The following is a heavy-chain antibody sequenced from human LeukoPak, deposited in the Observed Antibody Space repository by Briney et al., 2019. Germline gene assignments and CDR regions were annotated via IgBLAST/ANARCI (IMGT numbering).Heavy chain of an antibody. D-gene: IGHD1-26*01. CDR1: GFTFSSYS. CDR2: ISSSSSYI. V-gene: IGHV3-21*01. Sequence: GGSLRLSCAASGFTFSSYSMNWVRQAPGKGLEWVSSISSSSSYIYYADSVKGRFTNSRDDAKNSLYLQMNSLRAEDTAVYYCATDIVGAPGYWGQGTLVTVSS. CDR3: ATDIVGAPGY. J-gene: IGHJ4*02.